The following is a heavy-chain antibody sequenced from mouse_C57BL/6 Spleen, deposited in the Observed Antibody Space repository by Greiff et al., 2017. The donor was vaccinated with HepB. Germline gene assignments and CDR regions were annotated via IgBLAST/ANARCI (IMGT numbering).Heavy chain of an antibody. Sequence: VQLQQSGGGLVKPGGSLKLSCAASGFTFSSYAMSWVRQTPEKRLEWVATISDGGSYTYYPDNVKGRFTISRDNAKNNLYLQMSHLKSEDTAMYYCARDRDYDWGRFAYWGQGTLVTVSA. V-gene: IGHV5-4*01. CDR1: GFTFSSYA. CDR2: ISDGGSYT. J-gene: IGHJ3*01. CDR3: ARDRDYDWGRFAY. D-gene: IGHD2-4*01.